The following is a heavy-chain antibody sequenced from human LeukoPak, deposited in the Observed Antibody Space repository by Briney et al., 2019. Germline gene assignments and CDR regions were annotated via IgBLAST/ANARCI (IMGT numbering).Heavy chain of an antibody. D-gene: IGHD6-19*01. CDR3: ARWSGGSDWLYHNGMDV. CDR2: ISNYNANT. V-gene: IGHV1-18*01. CDR1: GYIFTNYG. Sequence: ASVKVYCKASGYIFTNYGFGWVRQAPGQGLEWMGWISNYNANTNYAQKFLGRVTMTTDTYTTTAYMELRSLRSDDTAVYYCARWSGGSDWLYHNGMDVWGQGTTVIVSS. J-gene: IGHJ6*02.